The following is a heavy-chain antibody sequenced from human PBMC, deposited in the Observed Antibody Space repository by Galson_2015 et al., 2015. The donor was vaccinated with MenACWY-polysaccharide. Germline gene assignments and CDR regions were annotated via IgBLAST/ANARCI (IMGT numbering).Heavy chain of an antibody. CDR1: GFTFDDYA. D-gene: IGHD5-24*01. J-gene: IGHJ6*02. V-gene: IGHV3-43*02. Sequence: SLRLSCAASGFTFDDYAMHWVRQAPGKGLEWVSLISGDGGSTYYADSVKGRFTISRDNSKNSLYLQMNSLRTEDTALYYCAKDMGTVEIIRESLYGMDVWGQGTTVTVSS. CDR2: ISGDGGST. CDR3: AKDMGTVEIIRESLYGMDV.